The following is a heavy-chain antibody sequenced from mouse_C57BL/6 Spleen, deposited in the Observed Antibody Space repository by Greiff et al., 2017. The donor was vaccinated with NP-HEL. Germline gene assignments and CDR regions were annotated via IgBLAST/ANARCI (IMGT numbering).Heavy chain of an antibody. Sequence: VQLQQSGPELVKPGASVKISCKASGYAFSSSWMNWVKQRPGKGLEWIGRIYPGDGDTNYNGKFKGKATLTADKSSSTAYMQLSSLTSEDSAVYFCARLDYYGSSSTWFAYWGQGTLVTVSA. V-gene: IGHV1-82*01. D-gene: IGHD1-1*01. CDR2: IYPGDGDT. CDR1: GYAFSSSW. CDR3: ARLDYYGSSSTWFAY. J-gene: IGHJ3*01.